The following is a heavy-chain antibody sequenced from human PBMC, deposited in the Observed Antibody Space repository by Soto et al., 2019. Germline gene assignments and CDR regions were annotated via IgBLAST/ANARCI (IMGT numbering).Heavy chain of an antibody. CDR2: IYYSGST. Sequence: SETLSLTCTFSGCSISSYYWSWIRQPPGKGLEWIGYIYYSGSTNYNPSLKSRVTISVDTSKNQFSLKLSSVTAADTAVYYCARGPKGSSSWYINYYYYYGMDVWGQGTTVTVSS. CDR3: ARGPKGSSSWYINYYYYYGMDV. CDR1: GCSISSYY. D-gene: IGHD6-13*01. J-gene: IGHJ6*02. V-gene: IGHV4-59*01.